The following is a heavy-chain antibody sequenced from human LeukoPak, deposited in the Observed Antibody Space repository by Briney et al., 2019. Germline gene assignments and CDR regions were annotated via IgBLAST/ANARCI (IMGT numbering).Heavy chain of an antibody. V-gene: IGHV1-2*02. CDR1: GYTFTDYY. CDR2: INPNSGGT. D-gene: IGHD6-13*01. Sequence: AAVKVSCKASGYTFTDYYIHWVRQAPGQGFEWMGWINPNSGGTNHAPRFQGRVTMTRDTSITTAYMELSSLRSDDTAVYYCVRDIAPSGAWWFDPWGQGTLVTVST. CDR3: VRDIAPSGAWWFDP. J-gene: IGHJ5*02.